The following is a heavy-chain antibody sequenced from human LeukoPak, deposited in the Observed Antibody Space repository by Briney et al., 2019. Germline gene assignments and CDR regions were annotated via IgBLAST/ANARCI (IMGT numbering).Heavy chain of an antibody. CDR3: ARDPIHYYDSSGLKGFDP. V-gene: IGHV1-2*02. CDR2: INPNSGGT. D-gene: IGHD3-22*01. Sequence: GASVKVSCKASGYTFTGYYMHWVRQAPGQGLEWMGWINPNSGGTNYAQKFQGRVTMTRDTSISTAYMELSRLRSDDTAVYYCARDPIHYYDSSGLKGFDPWGQGTLVTVSS. CDR1: GYTFTGYY. J-gene: IGHJ5*02.